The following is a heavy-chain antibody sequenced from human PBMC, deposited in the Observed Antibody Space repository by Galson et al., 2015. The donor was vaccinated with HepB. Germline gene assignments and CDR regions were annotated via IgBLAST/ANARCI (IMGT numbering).Heavy chain of an antibody. CDR1: GGSISSTNW. CDR2: IYHSGST. J-gene: IGHJ4*02. CDR3: ATITMGVVVINP. D-gene: IGHD3-22*01. Sequence: ETLSLTCAVSGGSISSTNWWRWVRQPPGKGLEWIGEIYHSGSTNYNPSLKSRVTISVDKSKNQFSLKLSSVTAADTAVYSCATITMGVVVINPWGQGTLVTVSS. V-gene: IGHV4-4*01.